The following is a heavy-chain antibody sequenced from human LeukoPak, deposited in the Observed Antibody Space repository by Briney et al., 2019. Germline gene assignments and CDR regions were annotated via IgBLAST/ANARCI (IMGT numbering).Heavy chain of an antibody. CDR3: ARDARVADDAFDI. Sequence: ASVKVSCKASGYTSTSYAMHWVRQAPGQRLEWMGWINAGNGNTKYSQKFQGRVTITRDTSASTAYMELSSLRSEDTAVYYCARDARVADDAFDIWGQGTMVIVSS. J-gene: IGHJ3*02. D-gene: IGHD2-15*01. V-gene: IGHV1-3*01. CDR2: INAGNGNT. CDR1: GYTSTSYA.